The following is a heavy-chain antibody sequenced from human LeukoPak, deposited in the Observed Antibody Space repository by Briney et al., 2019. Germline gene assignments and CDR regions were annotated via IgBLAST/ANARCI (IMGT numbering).Heavy chain of an antibody. CDR2: IIPIFGTA. Sequence: ASVKVSCKASGGTFSSYAISWVRQAPGQGLEWMGRIIPIFGTANYAQKFQGRVTITTDESTSTAYMELSSLRFEDTAVYYCARPRQDDFWSGTLASWGQGTLVTVSS. CDR3: ARPRQDDFWSGTLAS. CDR1: GGTFSSYA. J-gene: IGHJ5*01. V-gene: IGHV1-69*05. D-gene: IGHD3-3*01.